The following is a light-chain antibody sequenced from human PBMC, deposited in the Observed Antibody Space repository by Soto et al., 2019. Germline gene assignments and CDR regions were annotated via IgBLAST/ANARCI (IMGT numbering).Light chain of an antibody. Sequence: AIRMTQSPSSLSASAGDRVAIACRASQAVGRYLAWYQQKPGQAPKLLIYVASTLQSGVPSRFSGGGSGTDFTLTISCLQSEDFATYYCQHYKNYPWTFGQGTKVQIK. V-gene: IGKV1-8*01. CDR1: QAVGRY. CDR3: QHYKNYPWT. J-gene: IGKJ1*01. CDR2: VAS.